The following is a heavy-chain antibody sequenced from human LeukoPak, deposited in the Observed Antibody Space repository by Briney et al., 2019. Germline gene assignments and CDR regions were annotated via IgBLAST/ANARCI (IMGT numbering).Heavy chain of an antibody. CDR3: ARGAVSGSLFSDY. CDR1: GYTFTGYY. D-gene: IGHD1-26*01. CDR2: INPGSGGT. Sequence: ASVKVSCKASGYTFTGYYIHWVRQAPGQGLEWMGWINPGSGGTNYAQKFQGRVTMTTDTSITTANMELSRLRSDDTAMYYCARGAVSGSLFSDYWGRGTLVAVSS. J-gene: IGHJ4*02. V-gene: IGHV1-2*02.